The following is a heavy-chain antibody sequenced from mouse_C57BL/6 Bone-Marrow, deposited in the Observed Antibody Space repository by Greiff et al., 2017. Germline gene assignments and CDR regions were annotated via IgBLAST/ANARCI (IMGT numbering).Heavy chain of an antibody. D-gene: IGHD2-4*01. CDR1: GFNIKDDY. J-gene: IGHJ3*01. Sequence: EVKLQESGAELVRPGASVKLSCTASGFNIKDDYMHWVKQRPEKGLEWIGWIDPENGDTEYASNVQGKVTITADTSSNTAYLQLSSLTSEDTAVYYCTSKLRRGSWGQGTLVTVSA. CDR2: IDPENGDT. CDR3: TSKLRRGS. V-gene: IGHV14-4*01.